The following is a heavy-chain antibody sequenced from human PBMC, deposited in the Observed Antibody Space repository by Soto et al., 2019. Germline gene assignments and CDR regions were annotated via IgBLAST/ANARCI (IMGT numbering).Heavy chain of an antibody. J-gene: IGHJ4*02. Sequence: SETLSLTCTVSGGSISRYYWNWIRQPPGKGLEWIGYIYYSGSTNYNPSLKSRVTISVDRSKNQCSLKLSSVTAADTAVYYCARHRGSSYGYFDYWGQGTLVTVSS. V-gene: IGHV4-59*08. D-gene: IGHD5-18*01. CDR2: IYYSGST. CDR3: ARHRGSSYGYFDY. CDR1: GGSISRYY.